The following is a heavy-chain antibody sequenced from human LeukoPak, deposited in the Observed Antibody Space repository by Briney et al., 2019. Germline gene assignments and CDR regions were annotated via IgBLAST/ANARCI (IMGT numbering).Heavy chain of an antibody. J-gene: IGHJ4*02. CDR3: ARGYSGSLTTGGHFDY. Sequence: SETLSLTCSVSGGSISSSSNYWGWIRQPPGKGLEWIGNIYNRGSTYYNPSLKSRVTISLDTSRNQFSLKLNSVTAADTAVYYCARGYSGSLTTGGHFDYWGQGTLVTVSS. V-gene: IGHV4-39*07. CDR1: GGSISSSSNY. D-gene: IGHD1-26*01. CDR2: IYNRGST.